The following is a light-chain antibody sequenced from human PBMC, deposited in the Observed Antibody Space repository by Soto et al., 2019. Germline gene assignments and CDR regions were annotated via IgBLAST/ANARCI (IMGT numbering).Light chain of an antibody. CDR1: NIGSKN. CDR2: RGN. J-gene: IGLJ2*01. CDR3: QVRDSITMI. Sequence: SYELTQTLSVSVALGQTASITCGGNNIGSKNVHWYQQKPGQAPVLVIYRGNNRPSGIPERFSGSNSGNTATLTISRAQVGDEADYYCQVRDSITMIFGGWTKLTVL. V-gene: IGLV3-9*01.